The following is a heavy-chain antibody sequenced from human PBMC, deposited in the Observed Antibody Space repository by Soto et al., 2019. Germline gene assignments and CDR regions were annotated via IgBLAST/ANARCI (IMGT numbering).Heavy chain of an antibody. Sequence: QVQLVQSGAEVKKPGSSVKVSCKASGGTFSNYAISWVRQAPGQGLEWKGGIIPIFGTANYAQKFQGRVTITADESTSTAYMELSSLISEDTAVYYCATHHDYGGNYYYYGMDVWGQGTTVTVSS. CDR3: ATHHDYGGNYYYYGMDV. D-gene: IGHD4-17*01. CDR2: IIPIFGTA. CDR1: GGTFSNYA. J-gene: IGHJ6*02. V-gene: IGHV1-69*12.